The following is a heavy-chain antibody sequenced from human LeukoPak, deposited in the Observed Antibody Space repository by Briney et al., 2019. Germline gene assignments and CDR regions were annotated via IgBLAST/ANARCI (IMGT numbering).Heavy chain of an antibody. V-gene: IGHV4-38-2*02. CDR3: ARLHPDCSGGSCYSADYYYYMDV. D-gene: IGHD2-15*01. J-gene: IGHJ6*03. Sequence: SETLSLTCTVSGYSINSGYYWVWIRQPPGKGLEWIGSIYRSGSTNYNPSLKSRVTISVDTSKNQFSLKLSSVTAADTAVYYCARLHPDCSGGSCYSADYYYYMDVWGKGTTVTISS. CDR2: IYRSGST. CDR1: GYSINSGYY.